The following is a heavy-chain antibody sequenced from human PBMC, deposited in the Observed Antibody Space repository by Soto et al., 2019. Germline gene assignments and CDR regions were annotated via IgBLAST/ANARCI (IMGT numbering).Heavy chain of an antibody. J-gene: IGHJ3*02. CDR1: GGSISSYY. Sequence: PSETLSLTCTVSGGSISSYYWSWIRQPPGKGLEWIGYIYYSGSTNYNPSLKSRVTISVDTSKNQFSLKLSSVTAADTAVYYCVRDDYVWGSYRSHAFDIWGQGTMVTVSS. D-gene: IGHD3-16*02. V-gene: IGHV4-59*01. CDR2: IYYSGST. CDR3: VRDDYVWGSYRSHAFDI.